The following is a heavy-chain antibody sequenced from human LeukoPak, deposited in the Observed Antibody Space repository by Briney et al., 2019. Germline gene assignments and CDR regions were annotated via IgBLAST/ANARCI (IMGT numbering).Heavy chain of an antibody. V-gene: IGHV4-39*07. CDR2: IYYSGST. D-gene: IGHD3-9*01. CDR3: ARVKGLRYFDWLPGRNWFDP. CDR1: GGSISSSSYY. J-gene: IGHJ5*02. Sequence: SETLSLTCTVSGGSISSSSYYWGWIRQPPGKGLEWIGSIYYSGSTYYNPSLKSRVTISVDTSKNQFSLKLSSVTAADTAVYYCARVKGLRYFDWLPGRNWFDPWGQGTLVTVSS.